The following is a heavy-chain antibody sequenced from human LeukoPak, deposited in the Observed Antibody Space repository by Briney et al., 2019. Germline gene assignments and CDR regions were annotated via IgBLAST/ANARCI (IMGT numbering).Heavy chain of an antibody. CDR1: GFTFSNAW. CDR3: TTLYYDSSGYYFDY. J-gene: IGHJ4*02. CDR2: IKSKTDGGTT. D-gene: IGHD3-22*01. V-gene: IGHV3-15*01. Sequence: GGSLRLSCAAPGFTFSNAWMSWVRQAPGKGLEWVGRIKSKTDGGTTDYAAPVKGRFTISRDDSKNTLYLQMNSLKTEDTAVYYCTTLYYDSSGYYFDYWGQGTLVTVSS.